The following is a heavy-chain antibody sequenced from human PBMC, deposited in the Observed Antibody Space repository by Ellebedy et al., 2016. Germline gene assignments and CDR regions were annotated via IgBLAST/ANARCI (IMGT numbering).Heavy chain of an antibody. CDR3: AKKVGVAGTVYGMDV. CDR2: ISYDGSNE. J-gene: IGHJ6*02. V-gene: IGHV3-30*18. CDR1: GFTFSGYG. Sequence: GGSLRLSCAASGFTFSGYGMHWVRQAPGKGLEWVAVISYDGSNENYADSVRGRFTISRDHSKNTLYLQMNSLRAEDTAVYYCAKKVGVAGTVYGMDVWGQGTTVTVSS. D-gene: IGHD6-19*01.